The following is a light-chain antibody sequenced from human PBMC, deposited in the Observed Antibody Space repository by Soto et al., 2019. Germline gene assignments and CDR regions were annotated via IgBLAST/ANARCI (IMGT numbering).Light chain of an antibody. CDR3: QQYNSFWWT. CDR1: QSVSGW. CDR2: KAS. V-gene: IGKV1-5*03. Sequence: DIQMTQSPSTLSASVGDPVTVTCRASQSVSGWLAWYQQKPGKAPNLLISKASNLESGVPSRFSGSGSGTEYTLTISSLQPEDFATYYCQQYNSFWWTFGQGTKVDIK. J-gene: IGKJ1*01.